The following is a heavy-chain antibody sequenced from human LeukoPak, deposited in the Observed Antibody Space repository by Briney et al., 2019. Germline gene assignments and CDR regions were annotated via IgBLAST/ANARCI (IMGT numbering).Heavy chain of an antibody. Sequence: SQTLSLTCAISGDSVSSNSAAWNWIRQSPSRGLEWLGRTYYRSKWYNDYAVSVKSRITINPDTSKNQFSLQLNSVTPEDTAVYYCARDLGITMVRGVYNWFDPWGQGTLVTVSS. V-gene: IGHV6-1*01. CDR2: TYYRSKWYN. CDR1: GDSVSSNSAA. J-gene: IGHJ5*02. D-gene: IGHD3-10*01. CDR3: ARDLGITMVRGVYNWFDP.